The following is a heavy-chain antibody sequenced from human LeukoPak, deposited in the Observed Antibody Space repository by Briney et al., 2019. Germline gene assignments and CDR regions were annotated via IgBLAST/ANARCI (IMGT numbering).Heavy chain of an antibody. D-gene: IGHD3-3*01. CDR1: GFTFRSFW. J-gene: IGHJ4*02. CDR2: IKQDGREK. CDR3: ARGIGYDTKAYLDY. V-gene: IGHV3-7*05. Sequence: PGGSLRLSCAASGFTFRSFWMSWVRQAPGKGLEWVANIKQDGREKYYADSVKGRFTISRDNAKNSLYLQMNSLRAEDTALYYCARGIGYDTKAYLDYWGQGTLVTVSS.